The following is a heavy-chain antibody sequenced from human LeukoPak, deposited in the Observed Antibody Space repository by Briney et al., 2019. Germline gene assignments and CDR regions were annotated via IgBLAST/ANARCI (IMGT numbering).Heavy chain of an antibody. CDR1: GYNFTSYW. CDR3: AGGKTAYYFDY. D-gene: IGHD2-21*02. Sequence: GESLKISCKASGYNFTSYWFGWLRQMPGKGLEWMVIIYPGDSDTIYSPSFQGQVTISADKSISTAYLQWSSLKASDTAMYYCAGGKTAYYFDYWGQGTLVTGSP. V-gene: IGHV5-51*01. CDR2: IYPGDSDT. J-gene: IGHJ4*02.